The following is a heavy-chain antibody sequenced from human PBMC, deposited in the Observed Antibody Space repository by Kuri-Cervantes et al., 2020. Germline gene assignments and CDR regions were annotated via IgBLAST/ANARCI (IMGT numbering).Heavy chain of an antibody. CDR1: GYTFTSYG. V-gene: IGHV1-18*01. CDR3: ARDLRYYYDSSPKRGYGMDV. J-gene: IGHJ6*02. Sequence: ASVKVSCKASGYTFTSYGVTWVRQAPGRGLEWMGWISGYNGNTNYAQNLQGRVTLTTDRFTSTAYMELRSLRSEDTAVYYCARDLRYYYDSSPKRGYGMDVWGQGTTVTVSS. D-gene: IGHD3-22*01. CDR2: ISGYNGNT.